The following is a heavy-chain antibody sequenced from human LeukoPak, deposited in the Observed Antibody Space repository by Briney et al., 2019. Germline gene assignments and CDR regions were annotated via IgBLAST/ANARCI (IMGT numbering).Heavy chain of an antibody. CDR3: VRDDDRPDNGLDY. CDR1: GFTVSSNY. D-gene: IGHD3-22*01. J-gene: IGHJ4*02. V-gene: IGHV3-66*01. Sequence: GGSLRHSCAASGFTVSSNYMSWVRQAPGKGLEWVSVIYSGGSTYYADSVKGRFTISRDNSKNTLYLQMNSLRAEDTAVYYCVRDDDRPDNGLDYWGQGTLVTVSS. CDR2: IYSGGST.